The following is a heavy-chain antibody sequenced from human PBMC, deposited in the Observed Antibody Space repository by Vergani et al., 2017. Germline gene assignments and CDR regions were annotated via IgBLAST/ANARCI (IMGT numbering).Heavy chain of an antibody. Sequence: QVQLQESGPGLVKPSETLSLTCTVSGGSISSYHWSWIRQPAGKGLEWIGRIYTSGSTNYNPSLKSRVTMSVDTSKNQFSLKLSSVSAADTAGYYCARVIWGGDYYMDVWGKGTTVTVSS. J-gene: IGHJ6*03. D-gene: IGHD3-16*01. CDR1: GGSISSYH. V-gene: IGHV4-4*07. CDR2: IYTSGST. CDR3: ARVIWGGDYYMDV.